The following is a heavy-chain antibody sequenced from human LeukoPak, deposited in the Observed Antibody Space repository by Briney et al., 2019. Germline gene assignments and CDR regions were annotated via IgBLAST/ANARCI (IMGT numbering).Heavy chain of an antibody. D-gene: IGHD3-22*01. Sequence: GASVTVSCTASGYTFTSYAMNWVRQAPGQGLEWMGWINTNTGNLTYAQGFTGRFVFSLDTSVSTAYLQISSLKAEDTAVYYCARVKGYYYDSSGYSNSWTDYYFDYWGQGTLVTVSS. CDR3: ARVKGYYYDSSGYSNSWTDYYFDY. J-gene: IGHJ4*02. V-gene: IGHV7-4-1*02. CDR2: INTNTGNL. CDR1: GYTFTSYA.